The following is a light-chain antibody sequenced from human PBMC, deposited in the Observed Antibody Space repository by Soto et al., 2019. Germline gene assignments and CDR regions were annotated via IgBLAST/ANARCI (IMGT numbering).Light chain of an antibody. CDR1: SSDVGGYNY. Sequence: QSVLTQPASVSGSPGQSITISCTGTSSDVGGYNYVSWYQQHPGKAPKLIIYDVSNRPSGGSNRFSGSKSGNTASLTISGLQAEDEADYYCSSYTSSTNLVVFGGGTKLTVL. CDR2: DVS. CDR3: SSYTSSTNLVV. V-gene: IGLV2-14*01. J-gene: IGLJ2*01.